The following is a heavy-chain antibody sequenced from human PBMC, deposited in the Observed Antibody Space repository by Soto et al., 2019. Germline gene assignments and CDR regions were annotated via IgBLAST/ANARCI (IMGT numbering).Heavy chain of an antibody. D-gene: IGHD3-22*01. CDR2: IIPIFGTA. V-gene: IGHV1-69*01. CDR1: GGTFSSYA. CDR3: ARAPPGYYDSSGGPYFDY. Sequence: QVQLVQSGAEVKEPGSSVKVSCKASGGTFSSYAISWVRQAPGQGLEWMGGIIPIFGTANYAQKFQGRVTITADESTSTAYMELSSLRSEDTAVYYCARAPPGYYDSSGGPYFDYWGQGTLVTVSS. J-gene: IGHJ4*02.